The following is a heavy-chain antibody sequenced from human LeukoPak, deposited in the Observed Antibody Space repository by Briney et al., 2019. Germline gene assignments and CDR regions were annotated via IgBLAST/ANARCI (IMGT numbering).Heavy chain of an antibody. J-gene: IGHJ3*02. CDR1: GFTFSSYS. CDR2: ISSSSSYI. CDR3: ARDLGYYYDSSGHPDAFDI. V-gene: IGHV3-21*01. D-gene: IGHD3-22*01. Sequence: GGSLRLSCAASGFTFSSYSMNWVRQAPGKGLEWVSSISSSSSYIYYADSVKGRFTISRDNAKNSLYLQMNSLRAEVTAVYYCARDLGYYYDSSGHPDAFDIWGQGTMVTVSS.